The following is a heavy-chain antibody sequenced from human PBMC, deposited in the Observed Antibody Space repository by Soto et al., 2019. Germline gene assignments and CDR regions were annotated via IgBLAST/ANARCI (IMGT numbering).Heavy chain of an antibody. Sequence: PGWSLRLSCACSVFIFKNYALNWVRQAPGKGLEWVASITRDGYNKYYADSVKGRFTISRDNSRDTLSLQMTALTIEGSSVYYCTKSSGGSSSVGMDYWGQGTRVTVSS. CDR3: TKSSGGSSSVGMDY. D-gene: IGHD6-6*01. CDR2: ITRDGYNK. J-gene: IGHJ4*02. CDR1: VFIFKNYA. V-gene: IGHV3-30*04.